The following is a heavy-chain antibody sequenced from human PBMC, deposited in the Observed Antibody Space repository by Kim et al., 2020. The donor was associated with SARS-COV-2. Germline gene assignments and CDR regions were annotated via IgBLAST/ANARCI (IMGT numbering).Heavy chain of an antibody. CDR3: ARGGGSGSYSGDAFDI. CDR2: IGTAGDT. Sequence: GGSLRLSCAASGFTFSSYDMHWVRQATGKGLEWVSAIGTAGDTYYPGSVKGRFTISRENAKNSLYLQMNSLEAGDTTVYYCARGGGSGSYSGDAFDIWGQGTMVTVSS. J-gene: IGHJ3*02. CDR1: GFTFSSYD. D-gene: IGHD3-10*01. V-gene: IGHV3-13*04.